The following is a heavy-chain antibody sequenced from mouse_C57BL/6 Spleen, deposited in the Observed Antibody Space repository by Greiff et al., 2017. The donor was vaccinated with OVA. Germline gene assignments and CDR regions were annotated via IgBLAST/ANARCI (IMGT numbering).Heavy chain of an antibody. J-gene: IGHJ2*01. D-gene: IGHD4-1*01. CDR3: TELGGPFDY. V-gene: IGHV6-3*01. Sequence: EVMLVESGGGLVQPGGSMKLSCVASGFTFSNYWMNWVRQSPEKGLEWVAQIRLKSDNYATHYAESVKGRFTISRDDSKSSVYLQMNNLRAEDTGIYYCTELGGPFDYWGQGTTLTVSS. CDR2: IRLKSDNYAT. CDR1: GFTFSNYW.